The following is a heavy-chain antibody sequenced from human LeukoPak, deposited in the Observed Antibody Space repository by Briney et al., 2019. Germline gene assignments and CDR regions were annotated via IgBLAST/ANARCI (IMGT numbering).Heavy chain of an antibody. J-gene: IGHJ3*02. V-gene: IGHV4-39*07. CDR1: GGSLSSPNYY. Sequence: SETLSLTCTVSGGSLSSPNYYWAWIRQPPGKGLEWIGNIYYSGSTYYNPSLKSRVTISVDTSKNQFSLELNSVIAADTAVYYCARQVATKGEWAFDIWGQGTLVTVSS. CDR3: ARQVATKGEWAFDI. D-gene: IGHD5-12*01. CDR2: IYYSGST.